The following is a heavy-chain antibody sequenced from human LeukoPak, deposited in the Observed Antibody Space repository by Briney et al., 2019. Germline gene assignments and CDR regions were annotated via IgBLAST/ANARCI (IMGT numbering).Heavy chain of an antibody. J-gene: IGHJ4*02. CDR1: GFTFSSYA. V-gene: IGHV3-30-3*01. CDR3: ARLTAQRGYSYGYESKPDTNVPSDY. D-gene: IGHD5-18*01. CDR2: ISYDGSNK. Sequence: GGSLRLSCAASGFTFSSYAMHWVRQAPGKGLEWVAVISYDGSNKYYADSVKGRFTISRDNSKNTLYLQMNSLRAEDTALYYCARLTAQRGYSYGYESKPDTNVPSDYWGQGTLVTVSS.